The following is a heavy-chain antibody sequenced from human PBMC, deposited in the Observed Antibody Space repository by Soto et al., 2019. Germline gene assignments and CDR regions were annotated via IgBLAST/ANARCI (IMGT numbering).Heavy chain of an antibody. CDR1: GGSISGLF. V-gene: IGHV4-59*11. CDR2: MXDXGXT. J-gene: IGHJ4*02. Sequence: SEPLPLTYFVSGGSISGLFWSRIRQPPGKXLXWXXXMXDXGXTXXXXSLKSRVSTSVDTSKNQFSLKLNSVTTADTAVYYCARGWSSSWPYWGQGTLLTVSS. D-gene: IGHD6-13*01. CDR3: ARGWSSSWPY.